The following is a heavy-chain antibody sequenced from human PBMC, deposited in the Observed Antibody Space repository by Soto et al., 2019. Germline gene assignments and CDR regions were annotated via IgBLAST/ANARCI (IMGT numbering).Heavy chain of an antibody. D-gene: IGHD1-1*01. V-gene: IGHV4-38-2*01. CDR2: VYHSGST. CDR3: GRSETTLPPFPKQ. CDR1: GYSISSAYY. Sequence: PSETLSLTCVVSGYSISSAYYWGWIRQPPGKGLEWIGSVYHSGSTYYNPSLKSRVTISVDTSKNHFSLKLRSVTAADSAVYYYGRSETTLPPFPKQWGQGPLVTVSS. J-gene: IGHJ4*02.